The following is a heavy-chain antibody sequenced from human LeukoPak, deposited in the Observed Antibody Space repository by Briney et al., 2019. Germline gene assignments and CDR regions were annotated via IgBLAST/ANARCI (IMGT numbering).Heavy chain of an antibody. Sequence: PGRSLRLSCAASGFTFSNYGIHWVRQAPGKGLEWVAVISYDGTNKYYADSVKGRFTISRDNSKNTLYLQMDSLRAEDTAVYYCARDLRAVDYFDYWGQGTLVTVSS. CDR3: ARDLRAVDYFDY. D-gene: IGHD3-16*01. J-gene: IGHJ4*02. CDR1: GFTFSNYG. CDR2: ISYDGTNK. V-gene: IGHV3-30*03.